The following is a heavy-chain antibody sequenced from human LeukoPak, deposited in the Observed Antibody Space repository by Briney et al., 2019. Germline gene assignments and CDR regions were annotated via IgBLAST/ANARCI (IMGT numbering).Heavy chain of an antibody. Sequence: ASVKVSCKAFGYTFISYFMHWVRQAPGQGLEWMGVINPSDGSTTYALRFQGRVTMTRDTSTSTFYMEVSSLRAEDTAMYYCARGGIALSGLIGDFWGQGTLVTVSS. CDR1: GYTFISYF. D-gene: IGHD6-19*01. CDR2: INPSDGST. J-gene: IGHJ4*02. CDR3: ARGGIALSGLIGDF. V-gene: IGHV1-46*01.